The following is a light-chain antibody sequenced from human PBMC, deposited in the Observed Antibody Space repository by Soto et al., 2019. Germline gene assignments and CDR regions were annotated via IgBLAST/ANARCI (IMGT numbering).Light chain of an antibody. Sequence: EIVMTQSPATLSVSPGERATLSCRASHSISTDLAWYQQKPGQAPRLLIYNASTRATGIPARFSGSGSGTEFTLTIRSLQSEDFAVYYCQQYNNWPVFGQGTKLEIK. CDR2: NAS. V-gene: IGKV3-15*01. CDR3: QQYNNWPV. CDR1: HSISTD. J-gene: IGKJ2*01.